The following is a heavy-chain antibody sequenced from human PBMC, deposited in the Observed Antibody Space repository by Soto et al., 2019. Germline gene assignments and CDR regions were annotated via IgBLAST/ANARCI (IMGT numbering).Heavy chain of an antibody. J-gene: IGHJ5*02. V-gene: IGHV3-23*01. Sequence: GGSLRLSCAASGFTFSSYAMSWVRQAPGKGLEWVSAISGSGGSTYYADSVKGRFTISRDNSKNTLYLQMNSLRAEDTAVYYCANGGSYAWWFDPWGQGTLVTVSS. CDR2: ISGSGGST. CDR1: GFTFSSYA. CDR3: ANGGSYAWWFDP. D-gene: IGHD1-26*01.